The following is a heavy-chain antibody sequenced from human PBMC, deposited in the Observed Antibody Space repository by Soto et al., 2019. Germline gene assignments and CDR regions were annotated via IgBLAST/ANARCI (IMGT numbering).Heavy chain of an antibody. V-gene: IGHV3-23*01. CDR1: GFTFSSYA. CDR2: ISGSGGST. Sequence: EVQLLESGGGLVQPGGSLRLSCAASGFTFSSYAMSWVRQAPGKGLEWVSAISGSGGSTYYADSVKGRFTISRDNSKNTLYLQMNSLRAADTALYYCAKDPYSSSSGYYYGMDVWGQGTTVTVSS. CDR3: AKDPYSSSSGYYYGMDV. D-gene: IGHD6-6*01. J-gene: IGHJ6*02.